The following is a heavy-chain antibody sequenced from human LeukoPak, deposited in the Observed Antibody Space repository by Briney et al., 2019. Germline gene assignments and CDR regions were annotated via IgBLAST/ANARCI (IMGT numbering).Heavy chain of an antibody. CDR2: ISGSGTTI. V-gene: IGHV3-48*02. Sequence: PGGSLRLSCAASGFSFGSYSMNWVRLAPGKGLEWVSYISGSGTTIYYADSVRGRFTISRDNAKNSLFLQMNSLSDEDTAVYYCAREPTTNCFDSWGQGTLVTVSS. CDR1: GFSFGSYS. CDR3: AREPTTNCFDS. J-gene: IGHJ5*01. D-gene: IGHD1-1*01.